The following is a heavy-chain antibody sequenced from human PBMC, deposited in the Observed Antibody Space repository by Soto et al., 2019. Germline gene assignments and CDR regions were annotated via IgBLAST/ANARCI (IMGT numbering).Heavy chain of an antibody. CDR3: ARRDTAMVFFDF. CDR2: IYYSGST. Sequence: ASETPSPTCPFSGGSLSSYYWSLVRQPPGKGLEWIGYIYYSGSTNYNPSLKSRVTISVDTSKNQFSLKLSSVTAADTAVYYCARRDTAMVFFDFWGQGTLVTVSS. CDR1: GGSLSSYY. V-gene: IGHV4-59*08. D-gene: IGHD5-18*01. J-gene: IGHJ4*02.